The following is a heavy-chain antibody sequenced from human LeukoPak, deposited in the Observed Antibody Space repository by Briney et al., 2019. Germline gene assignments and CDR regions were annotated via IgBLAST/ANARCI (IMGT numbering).Heavy chain of an antibody. CDR3: ARVEVIAYYFDY. Sequence: ASVKVSCRASGYTFTSYGISWVRQAPGQGLEWMGWISAYNGNTNYAQKLQGRVTMTTDTSTSTAYMELRSLRSDDTAVYYCARVEVIAYYFDYWGQGTLVTVSS. CDR2: ISAYNGNT. J-gene: IGHJ4*02. D-gene: IGHD3-16*02. CDR1: GYTFTSYG. V-gene: IGHV1-18*01.